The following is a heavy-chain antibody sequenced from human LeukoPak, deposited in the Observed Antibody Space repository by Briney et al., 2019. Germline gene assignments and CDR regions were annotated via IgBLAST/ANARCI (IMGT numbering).Heavy chain of an antibody. Sequence: SETLSLTCTDSGGSIRSYYWSWIRQPPGKGLEWIGYIYYSGSTNYNPSLKSRVTISVDTSKNQFSLKLSSVTAADTAVYYCARHFLWFGELMAFDYWGQGTLVTVSS. CDR1: GGSIRSYY. J-gene: IGHJ4*02. CDR2: IYYSGST. D-gene: IGHD3-10*01. V-gene: IGHV4-59*08. CDR3: ARHFLWFGELMAFDY.